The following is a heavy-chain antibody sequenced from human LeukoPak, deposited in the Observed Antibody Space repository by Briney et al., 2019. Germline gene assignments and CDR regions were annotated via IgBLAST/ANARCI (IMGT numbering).Heavy chain of an antibody. Sequence: AGGSLRLFRAASGFTLSNYDMNWVRQAPGKGLEWVSSISTSSRYIYYKDSVRGRFTISRDDAKNSLYLEMNSLRAEDTAVYYCARADCSSSTCYLRRSWFDPWGQGTLVTVSS. V-gene: IGHV3-21*01. CDR1: GFTLSNYD. J-gene: IGHJ5*02. D-gene: IGHD2-2*01. CDR2: ISTSSRYI. CDR3: ARADCSSSTCYLRRSWFDP.